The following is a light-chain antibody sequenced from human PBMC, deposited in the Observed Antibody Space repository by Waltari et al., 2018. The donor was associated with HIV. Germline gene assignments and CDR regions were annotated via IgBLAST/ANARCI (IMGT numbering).Light chain of an antibody. Sequence: EIVMTQSPATLSGSPGEGVTLSCRPSQSIIINLAWYQQKPGQAPRLLMFGTSNRATGVPARFSGSGSGTEFSLTISSLQSEDFAVYYCQQYNNWPLTFGGGTKVEIK. CDR1: QSIIIN. J-gene: IGKJ4*01. CDR3: QQYNNWPLT. V-gene: IGKV3-15*01. CDR2: GTS.